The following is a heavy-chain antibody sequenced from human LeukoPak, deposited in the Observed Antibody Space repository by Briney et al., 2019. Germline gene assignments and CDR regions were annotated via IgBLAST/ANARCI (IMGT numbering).Heavy chain of an antibody. J-gene: IGHJ6*02. Sequence: SETLSLTCTVSGGSISSYYWSWIRQPPGKGLEWIGYIYYSGSTNYNPSLKSRVTISVDTSKNQFSLKLSSVTAADTAVYYCAREGIAAAGTPAGYYYHGLDVWGQGTTVTVSS. CDR2: IYYSGST. V-gene: IGHV4-59*12. CDR3: AREGIAAAGTPAGYYYHGLDV. D-gene: IGHD6-13*01. CDR1: GGSISSYY.